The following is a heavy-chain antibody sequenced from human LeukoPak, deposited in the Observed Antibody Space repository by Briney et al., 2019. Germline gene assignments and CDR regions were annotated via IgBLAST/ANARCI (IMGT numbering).Heavy chain of an antibody. CDR3: ARPPYDSSGY. CDR1: GFTFSSYE. CDR2: ISSSGSTI. V-gene: IGHV3-48*03. J-gene: IGHJ4*02. Sequence: HSGGSLRLSCAASGFTFSSYEMNWVRQAPGKGLEWVSYISSSGSTIYYADSVKGRFTISRDNAKNSLYLQMNSLRAEDTAVYYCARPPYDSSGYWGQGTLVTVSS. D-gene: IGHD3-22*01.